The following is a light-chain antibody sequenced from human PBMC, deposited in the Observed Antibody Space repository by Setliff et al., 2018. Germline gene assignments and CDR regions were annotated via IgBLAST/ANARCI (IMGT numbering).Light chain of an antibody. CDR1: SRDVGAYNY. Sequence: QSVLTQPRSVSGSPGQSVTISCTGASRDVGAYNYVSWYQQHPGKVPKLMIYDVTKRPSGVPDRFSGSKSGNTASLTVSGLQAEYEADYYCCSYTGFSYVFGSGTKGTVL. V-gene: IGLV2-11*01. J-gene: IGLJ1*01. CDR2: DVT. CDR3: CSYTGFSYV.